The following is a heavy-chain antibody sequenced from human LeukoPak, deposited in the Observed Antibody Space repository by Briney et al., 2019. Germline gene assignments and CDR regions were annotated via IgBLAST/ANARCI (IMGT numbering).Heavy chain of an antibody. V-gene: IGHV4-39*01. CDR2: IYYSGSS. CDR3: ARRSRYCIGGSCSTYFDY. CDR1: GGPISSSDYY. J-gene: IGHJ4*02. Sequence: SETLSLTCTVSGGPISSSDYYWGWIRQPPGKGLEWIGSIYYSGSSYYNPSLKSRVTISVDTSKNQFSLKLSSVTAADTAVYYCARRSRYCIGGSCSTYFDYWGQGTLVTVSS. D-gene: IGHD2-15*01.